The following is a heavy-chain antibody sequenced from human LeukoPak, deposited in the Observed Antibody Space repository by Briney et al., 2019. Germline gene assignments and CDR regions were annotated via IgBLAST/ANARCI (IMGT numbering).Heavy chain of an antibody. CDR3: ARGGARGSSAFDV. Sequence: SETLSLTCTVSGGSVNDCYWNWIRQPPGKGLEWIGYIYYSGSTDYNPSLKSRVTMSVDTSKNQFSLKLNSVTAADTAVYYCARGGARGSSAFDVWGQGTMVIVSA. CDR1: GGSVNDCY. CDR2: IYYSGST. D-gene: IGHD3-10*01. V-gene: IGHV4-59*02. J-gene: IGHJ3*01.